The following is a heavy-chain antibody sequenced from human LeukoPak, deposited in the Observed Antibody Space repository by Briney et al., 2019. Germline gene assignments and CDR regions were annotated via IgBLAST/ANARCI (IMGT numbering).Heavy chain of an antibody. Sequence: ASETLSPTCAVYGGSFSGYYWSWIRQPPGKGLEWIGEINHSGSTNYNPSLKSRVTISVDTSKNQFSLKLSSVTAADTAVYYCAREYRYYDSSGLLILLDYWGQGTLVTVSS. D-gene: IGHD3-22*01. CDR1: GGSFSGYY. CDR2: INHSGST. J-gene: IGHJ4*02. V-gene: IGHV4-34*01. CDR3: AREYRYYDSSGLLILLDY.